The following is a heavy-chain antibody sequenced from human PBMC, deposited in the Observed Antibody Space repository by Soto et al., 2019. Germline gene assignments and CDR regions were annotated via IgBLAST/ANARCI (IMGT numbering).Heavy chain of an antibody. Sequence: GASVKVSCKASGGTFSSYAISWVRQAPGQGLEWMGGIIPIFGTANYAQKFQGRVTITADESTSTAYMELSSLRSEDTAVYYCARAGYYDILNGPRKIDYWGQGTLVTVSS. CDR1: GGTFSSYA. J-gene: IGHJ4*02. V-gene: IGHV1-69*13. CDR3: ARAGYYDILNGPRKIDY. D-gene: IGHD3-9*01. CDR2: IIPIFGTA.